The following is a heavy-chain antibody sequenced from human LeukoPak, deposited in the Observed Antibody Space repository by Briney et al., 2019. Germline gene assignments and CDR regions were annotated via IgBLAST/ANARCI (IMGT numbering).Heavy chain of an antibody. CDR1: GYSFSDYY. J-gene: IGHJ5*02. CDR2: INPNSGGT. Sequence: GASVKVSCKTSGYSFSDYYMHWVRQAPGQGLEWMGWINPNSGGTSSAQKFQGRATMTRDTSITTVYMEVNWLTSDDTAIYYCARADRLDGGPYLIGPWGQGTLVTVSS. D-gene: IGHD2-21*01. V-gene: IGHV1-2*02. CDR3: ARADRLDGGPYLIGP.